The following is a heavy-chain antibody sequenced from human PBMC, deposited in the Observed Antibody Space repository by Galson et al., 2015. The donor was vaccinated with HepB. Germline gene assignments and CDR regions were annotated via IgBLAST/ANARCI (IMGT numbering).Heavy chain of an antibody. V-gene: IGHV3-23*01. CDR3: AKDNYGSGPYFFDY. D-gene: IGHD3-10*01. CDR2: ISSGGDNT. J-gene: IGHJ4*02. Sequence: SLRLSCAASGFSFSSYAMSWVRQAPGKGLEWVSGISSGGDNTFYADSVRGRFTISRDNSDKTLYLQMNSLRAEDAALYYCAKDNYGSGPYFFDYWGQGTLVTVSS. CDR1: GFSFSSYA.